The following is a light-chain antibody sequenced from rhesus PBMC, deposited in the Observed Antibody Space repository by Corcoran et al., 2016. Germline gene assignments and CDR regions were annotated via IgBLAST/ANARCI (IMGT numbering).Light chain of an antibody. J-gene: IGKJ2*01. Sequence: EIVMTQSPATLSLSPGERATLSCRASQSVSNYVAWYQQKPEQAPRLLIYGASSRDTGIPDRFSGSGSGTDFTLTISSLEPEDFAVYYCQQYSNWPHSFGQGTKVDIK. CDR3: QQYSNWPHS. CDR2: GAS. CDR1: QSVSNY. V-gene: IGKV3S9*01.